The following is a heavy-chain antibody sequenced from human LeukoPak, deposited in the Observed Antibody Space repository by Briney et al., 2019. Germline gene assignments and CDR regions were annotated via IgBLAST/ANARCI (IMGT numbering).Heavy chain of an antibody. CDR1: GYTFTGYY. J-gene: IGHJ6*02. CDR2: INPNSGGT. CDR3: ARESGVCSSTSCYYYYYGMDV. Sequence: ASVKVSCKASGYTFTGYYMHWVRQAPGQGLEWMGWINPNSGGTNYAQKSQGWVTMTRDTSISTAYMELSRLRSDDTAVYYCARESGVCSSTSCYYYYYGMDVWGQGTTVTVSS. D-gene: IGHD2-2*01. V-gene: IGHV1-2*04.